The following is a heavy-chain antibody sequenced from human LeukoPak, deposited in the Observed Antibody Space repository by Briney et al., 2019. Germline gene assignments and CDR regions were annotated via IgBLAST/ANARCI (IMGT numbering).Heavy chain of an antibody. CDR1: GGSISSYY. CDR3: AREVVTQGVDY. D-gene: IGHD4-23*01. Sequence: SETLSPTCTVSGGSISSYYWSWIRQPPGKGLEWIGYIYYSGSTNYNPSLKSRVTISVDTSKNQFSLKLSSVTAADTAMYYCAREVVTQGVDYWGQGTLVTVSS. V-gene: IGHV4-59*01. CDR2: IYYSGST. J-gene: IGHJ4*02.